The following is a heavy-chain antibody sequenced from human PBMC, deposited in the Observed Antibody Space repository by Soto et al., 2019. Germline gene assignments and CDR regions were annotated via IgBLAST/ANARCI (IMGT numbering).Heavy chain of an antibody. CDR3: ATEGQRTLFGVASAPYAMDV. D-gene: IGHD3-3*01. CDR1: GGTFSNLA. CDR2: ITPLLGAA. V-gene: IGHV1-69*05. J-gene: IGHJ6*02. Sequence: QVRLVQSGAEVKKPGSSVNLSCKASGGTFSNLAINWERQAPGQGLEWMGGITPLLGAADYAQKFQGRVSIISDETTTTVYTELKSLKSDDTAMYYCATEGQRTLFGVASAPYAMDVWGQGTTVTVSS.